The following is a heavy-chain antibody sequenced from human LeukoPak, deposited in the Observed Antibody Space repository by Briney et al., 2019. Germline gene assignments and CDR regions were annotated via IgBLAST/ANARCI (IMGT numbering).Heavy chain of an antibody. CDR2: ISSNGDFT. V-gene: IGHV3-23*01. J-gene: IGHJ4*02. Sequence: GGSLRLSCVASRFTFNTYAVNWVRQAPGKGLEWVSAISSNGDFTYYADSVRGRFTISRDNSKNTVFLQMNGLRADDRAVYYCATVTRDCSGGPCSSYDYGGQEPLVTVSS. CDR3: ATVTRDCSGGPCSSYDY. CDR1: RFTFNTYA. D-gene: IGHD2-15*01.